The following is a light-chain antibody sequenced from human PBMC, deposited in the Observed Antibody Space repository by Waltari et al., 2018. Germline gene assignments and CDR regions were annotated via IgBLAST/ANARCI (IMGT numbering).Light chain of an antibody. J-gene: IGKJ2*03. CDR3: HQFRSYWDS. CDR1: QSVRNNY. CDR2: GAS. Sequence: EFVLTQSPGPLSLSPGERATLSCRASQSVRNNYIAWYQQKPGQAPKLLMYGASNMATGIPDRFTGSGSGTDFTLTINSLQPDDFAVYYCHQFRSYWDSFGQGTHLEIK. V-gene: IGKV3-20*01.